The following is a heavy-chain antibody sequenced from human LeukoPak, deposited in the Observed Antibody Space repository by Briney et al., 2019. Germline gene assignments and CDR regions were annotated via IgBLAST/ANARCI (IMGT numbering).Heavy chain of an antibody. Sequence: GGSLRLSCAASGFTFSDYNMNWVRQAPGKGLEWVSYITNSGSTIHYADSVKGRFTISRDNAKNSLYLQMNSLRAEDTAVYYCARLPGIAAVWGQGTLVTVSS. J-gene: IGHJ4*02. CDR3: ARLPGIAAV. CDR2: ITNSGSTI. CDR1: GFTFSDYN. D-gene: IGHD6-13*01. V-gene: IGHV3-11*01.